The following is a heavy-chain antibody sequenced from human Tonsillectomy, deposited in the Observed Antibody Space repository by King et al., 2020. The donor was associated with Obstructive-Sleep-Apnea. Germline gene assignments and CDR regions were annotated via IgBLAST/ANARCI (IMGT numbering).Heavy chain of an antibody. J-gene: IGHJ4*02. V-gene: IGHV4-39*07. CDR1: GGSFRTSGYY. Sequence: QLQESGPGLVKRSETLSLTCTVSGGSFRTSGYYWDWIRQPPGRGLEWIGAIFYTGSTFYNPSLKTRVTISVGTSNNQFSLRLTSVTAADTAVYYCARRLSGYSSDSSGHFDHWGQGTLVTVSS. CDR2: IFYTGST. D-gene: IGHD3-22*01. CDR3: ARRLSGYSSDSSGHFDH.